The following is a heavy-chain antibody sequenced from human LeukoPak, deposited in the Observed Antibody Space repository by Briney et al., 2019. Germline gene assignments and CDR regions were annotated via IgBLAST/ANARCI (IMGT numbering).Heavy chain of an antibody. J-gene: IGHJ5*02. Sequence: GASVKVSCKASGYTFTGYYMHWVRQAPGQGLEWMGWINPNSGGTNYVQKFQGRVTMTRDTSISTAYMELSRLRSDDTAVYYCASFEGEWLSNWFDPWGQGTLVTVSS. CDR2: INPNSGGT. CDR1: GYTFTGYY. V-gene: IGHV1-2*02. D-gene: IGHD3-3*01. CDR3: ASFEGEWLSNWFDP.